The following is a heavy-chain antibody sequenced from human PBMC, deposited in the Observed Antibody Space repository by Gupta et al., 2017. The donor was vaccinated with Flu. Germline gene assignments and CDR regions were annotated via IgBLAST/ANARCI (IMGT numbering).Heavy chain of an antibody. D-gene: IGHD3-16*01. J-gene: IGHJ6*02. CDR1: GGSITSGGYY. Sequence: QVQLQESGPRLVKPSQTLSLTCTVPGGSITSGGYYWSWIRQHPGKGLEWIGYIQYSGSTYYNPSLESRVTISIDTSKNQFSLKLSSVTAADTAVYYCARDGAGVWDYYYGMDVWCRGTTVTVSS. V-gene: IGHV4-31*03. CDR3: ARDGAGVWDYYYGMDV. CDR2: IQYSGST.